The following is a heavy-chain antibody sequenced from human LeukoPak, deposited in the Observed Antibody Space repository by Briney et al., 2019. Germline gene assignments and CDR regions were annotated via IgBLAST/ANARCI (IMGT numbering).Heavy chain of an antibody. Sequence: SVKVSCKASGYTFTSYGISWVRQAPGQGLEWMGRIIPIFGIANYAQKFQGRVTITADESTSTAYMELSSLRSEDTAVYYCARDETGDPTVGYWGQGTLVTVSS. CDR1: GYTFTSYG. J-gene: IGHJ4*02. CDR3: ARDETGDPTVGY. D-gene: IGHD7-27*01. CDR2: IIPIFGIA. V-gene: IGHV1-69*13.